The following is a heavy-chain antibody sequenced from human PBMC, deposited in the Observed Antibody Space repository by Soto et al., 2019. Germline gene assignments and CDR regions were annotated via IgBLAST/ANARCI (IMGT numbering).Heavy chain of an antibody. Sequence: QVQLQESGPGLVKPSQTLSLTCTVSGGSISSGGYYWSWIRQHPGKGLEWIGYIYYSGSTYYNPSLKSRVTISVDTSKNQFSLKLSSVTVADTAVYYCARAAYCGGDCYSLDYWGQGTLVTVSS. J-gene: IGHJ4*02. V-gene: IGHV4-31*03. CDR3: ARAAYCGGDCYSLDY. D-gene: IGHD2-21*01. CDR2: IYYSGST. CDR1: GGSISSGGYY.